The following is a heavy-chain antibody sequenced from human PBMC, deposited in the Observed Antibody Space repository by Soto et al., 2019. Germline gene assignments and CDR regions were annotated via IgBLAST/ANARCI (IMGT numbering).Heavy chain of an antibody. J-gene: IGHJ6*02. Sequence: QVQLVQSGAEVKKPGASVKVSCKASGYTFTSYGISWVRQAPGQGLEWMGWISAYNGNTHYAQKLQGRVTMTTDTSTSTADMELRSLRSDDTAVYFCARETYYDFWSGYYNYYYYYGMDVWGQGTTVTVSS. CDR1: GYTFTSYG. D-gene: IGHD3-3*01. CDR2: ISAYNGNT. V-gene: IGHV1-18*01. CDR3: ARETYYDFWSGYYNYYYYYGMDV.